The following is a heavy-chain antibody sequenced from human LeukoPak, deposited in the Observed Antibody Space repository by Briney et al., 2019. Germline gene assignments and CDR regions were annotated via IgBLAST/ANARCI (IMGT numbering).Heavy chain of an antibody. Sequence: SETLSLTCTAPGGSISSHYWSWIRQPPGKGLEWIGCIYYSGSTYYNPSLKSRVTISVDTSKNQFSLKLSSVTAADTAVYYCAREPLYSGYVHWGQGTLVTVSS. J-gene: IGHJ4*02. V-gene: IGHV4-59*11. CDR2: IYYSGST. CDR1: GGSISSHY. D-gene: IGHD5-12*01. CDR3: AREPLYSGYVH.